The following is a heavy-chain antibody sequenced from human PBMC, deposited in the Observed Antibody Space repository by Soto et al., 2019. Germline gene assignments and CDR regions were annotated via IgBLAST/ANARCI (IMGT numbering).Heavy chain of an antibody. J-gene: IGHJ4*02. CDR2: VNPYGASS. CDR1: GYSSSNYY. D-gene: IGHD2-21*02. Sequence: QVQVVQSGAEVKEPGASVKGSCKASGYSSSNYYTHWVRQAPGQGLEWMGIVNPYGASSNYAQSFQGRVTLTRDTSTNTDYMDLSRLTSDDTAVYYCASVTTIWSNWGQGTLVTVSS. V-gene: IGHV1-46*01. CDR3: ASVTTIWSN.